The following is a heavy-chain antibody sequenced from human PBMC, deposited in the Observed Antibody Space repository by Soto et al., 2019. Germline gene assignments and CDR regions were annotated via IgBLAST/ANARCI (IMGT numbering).Heavy chain of an antibody. V-gene: IGHV1-8*01. CDR2: MNPNSGNT. Sequence: ASVKVSCKASGYTFTSYDINWVRQATGQGLEWMGWMNPNSGNTGYAQKFQGRVTMTRNTSISTAYMELSSLRSEDTAVYYCARAGGDLYYCYYYGMDVWGQGTTVTVSS. CDR3: ARAGGDLYYCYYYGMDV. D-gene: IGHD2-21*02. CDR1: GYTFTSYD. J-gene: IGHJ6*02.